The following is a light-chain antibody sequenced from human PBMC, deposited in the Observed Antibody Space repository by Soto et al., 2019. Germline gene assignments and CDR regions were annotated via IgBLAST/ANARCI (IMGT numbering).Light chain of an antibody. Sequence: EIVLTQSPGTLSLSPGERATLSCRASQSVSSSYLAWYQQKPGQAPRLLIYGASSRATGIPDRFSGSGSGTDFTLTISRLEPEDFAVYYCQQYGRSTRTSGQGTKVDIK. CDR3: QQYGRSTRT. CDR2: GAS. J-gene: IGKJ1*01. V-gene: IGKV3-20*01. CDR1: QSVSSSY.